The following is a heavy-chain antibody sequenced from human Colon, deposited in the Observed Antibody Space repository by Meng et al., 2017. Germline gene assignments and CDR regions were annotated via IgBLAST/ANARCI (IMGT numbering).Heavy chain of an antibody. J-gene: IGHJ1*01. V-gene: IGHV4-4*02. Sequence: QVHPQDSGPGLGKPSGTLSLTGAVSGGSISSTNWWSWIRQPPGKGLEWIGEISQSGSSNYNPSLKSRVTMSLDKFKNHFFLNLSSVSAADTAVYYCAREDGSIGFTPAGQWGQGTLVTVSS. CDR2: ISQSGSS. D-gene: IGHD1-26*01. CDR3: AREDGSIGFTPAGQ. CDR1: GGSISSTNW.